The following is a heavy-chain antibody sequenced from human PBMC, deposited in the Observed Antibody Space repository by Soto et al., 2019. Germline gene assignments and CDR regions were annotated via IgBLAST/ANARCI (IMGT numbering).Heavy chain of an antibody. D-gene: IGHD2-21*01. CDR3: GGGHSDLYYYYGLDF. Sequence: GGSLRLSCAGSGTTFGIYAMHWVRQAPGKGLERVAVISYDGSHEFYADSVKGRFTISRDNSNNMLYLQMNSLKPDDAAVYFCGGGHSDLYYYYGLDFWAKGPRSPSP. CDR2: ISYDGSHE. V-gene: IGHV3-30*03. J-gene: IGHJ6*02. CDR1: GTTFGIYA.